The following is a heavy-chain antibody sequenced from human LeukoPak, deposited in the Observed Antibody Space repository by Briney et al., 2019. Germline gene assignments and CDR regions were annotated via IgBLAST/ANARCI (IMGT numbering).Heavy chain of an antibody. CDR2: ISGSGGST. CDR3: ATGGGEWLFLGFDY. D-gene: IGHD3-3*01. CDR1: GFTFSSYA. J-gene: IGHJ4*02. Sequence: GGSLRLSCAASGFTFSSYAMSWVRQAPGKGLEWVSAISGSGGSTYYADSVKGRFTISRDNSKNTLYLQMNSLRAEGTAVYYCATGGGEWLFLGFDYWGQGTLVTVSS. V-gene: IGHV3-23*01.